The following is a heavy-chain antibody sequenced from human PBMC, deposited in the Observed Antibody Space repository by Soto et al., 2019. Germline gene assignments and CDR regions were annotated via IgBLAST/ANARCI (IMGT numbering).Heavy chain of an antibody. CDR1: GYTFASYS. CDR2: ISPDNGNT. V-gene: IGHV1-18*01. CDR3: ARDNDCFDP. D-gene: IGHD2-8*01. Sequence: QVQLVQSGGEVRKPGASVKVSCKTSGYTFASYSITWVRQAPGQGLEWLGWISPDNGNTNYAQKVQGRITMSTETSTSTVYMELRSLRSDDTAVYYCARDNDCFDPWGQGTLVTVSS. J-gene: IGHJ5*02.